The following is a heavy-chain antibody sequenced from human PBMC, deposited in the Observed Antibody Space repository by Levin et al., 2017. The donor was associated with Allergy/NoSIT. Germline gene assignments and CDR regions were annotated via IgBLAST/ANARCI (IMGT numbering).Heavy chain of an antibody. V-gene: IGHV3-7*04. D-gene: IGHD6-19*01. CDR2: IRQDATDK. Sequence: GGSLRLSCAASGFTFSSYWMSWVRQAPGKGLEWVAKIRQDATDKFYVDSVKGRFTISRDNAKNSLYLQMNSLRAEDTAVYYCARDSLQAVASDSWGQGTLVTVSS. J-gene: IGHJ4*02. CDR1: GFTFSSYW. CDR3: ARDSLQAVASDS.